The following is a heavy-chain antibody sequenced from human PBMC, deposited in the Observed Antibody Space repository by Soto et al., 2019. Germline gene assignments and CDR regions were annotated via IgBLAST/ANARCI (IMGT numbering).Heavy chain of an antibody. CDR1: GYTFTSYG. CDR2: ISAYNGNT. CDR3: ARDGWPTIYVDNGWFDP. Sequence: QVRLVQSGAEVKKPGASVKVSCKASGYTFTSYGISWVRQAPGQGLEWMGWISAYNGNTNYAQKLQGRVTMTTDTSTSTAYMELRSLRSDDTAVYYCARDGWPTIYVDNGWFDPWGQGTLVTVSS. V-gene: IGHV1-18*01. J-gene: IGHJ5*02. D-gene: IGHD5-12*01.